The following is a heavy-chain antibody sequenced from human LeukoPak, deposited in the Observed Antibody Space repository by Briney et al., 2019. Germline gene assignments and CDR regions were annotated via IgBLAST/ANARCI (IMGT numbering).Heavy chain of an antibody. Sequence: GGSLRLSCAASGFTFSSYGMHWVRQAPGKGLEWVGGITDDGGNKNYADSVKGRVTISRDNSKNTLYLQMNSLSAEDTAVYYCAKEGYYYYTSGYNYYFGMDVWGQGTTVTVSS. D-gene: IGHD3-22*01. CDR3: AKEGYYYYTSGYNYYFGMDV. CDR2: ITDDGGNK. V-gene: IGHV3-30*18. J-gene: IGHJ6*02. CDR1: GFTFSSYG.